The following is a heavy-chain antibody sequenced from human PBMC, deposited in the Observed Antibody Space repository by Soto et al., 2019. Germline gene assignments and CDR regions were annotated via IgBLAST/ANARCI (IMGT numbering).Heavy chain of an antibody. D-gene: IGHD3-22*01. Sequence: EVQLVESGGGLVQPGGFRRVSCAASGFTFSSFHMNWVRQAPGRGLEWVAYITSSSDTIYYSDSVKGRFTISRDNGKNSLFLQMNSLRDEDTAVYYCARVVVVIPPGYYYAMDVWGQGTTVTVSS. CDR1: GFTFSSFH. CDR3: ARVVVVIPPGYYYAMDV. CDR2: ITSSSDTI. V-gene: IGHV3-48*02. J-gene: IGHJ6*02.